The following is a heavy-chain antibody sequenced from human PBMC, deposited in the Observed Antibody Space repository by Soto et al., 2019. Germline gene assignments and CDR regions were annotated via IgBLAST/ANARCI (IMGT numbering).Heavy chain of an antibody. Sequence: QVQLVQSGAEVKKPGASVKVSCKVSGYTLTELSMHWVRQAPGKGLEWMGGFDPEDGETIYAQNFQGRVTMTEDTSTDTSYMELSSLRSEDTAVYYCATTARRVRGAFFDYWGQGTLVTVSS. CDR1: GYTLTELS. V-gene: IGHV1-24*01. CDR3: ATTARRVRGAFFDY. J-gene: IGHJ4*02. D-gene: IGHD3-10*01. CDR2: FDPEDGET.